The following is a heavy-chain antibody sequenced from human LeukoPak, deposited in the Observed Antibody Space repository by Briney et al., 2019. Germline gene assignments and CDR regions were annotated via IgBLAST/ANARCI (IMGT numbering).Heavy chain of an antibody. CDR3: ARAPYCTNGVCYGEFDY. D-gene: IGHD2-8*01. V-gene: IGHV4-59*01. CDR2: IYYSGST. J-gene: IGHJ4*02. Sequence: SETLSLSCTVSGGSISSYYWSWIRQPPGKGLEWIGYIYYSGSTNYNPSLKSRVTISVDTSKNRFSLKLSSVTAADTAVYYCARAPYCTNGVCYGEFDYWGQGTLVTVSS. CDR1: GGSISSYY.